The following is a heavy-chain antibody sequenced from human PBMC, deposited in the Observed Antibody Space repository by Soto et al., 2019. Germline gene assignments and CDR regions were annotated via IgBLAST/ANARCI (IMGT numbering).Heavy chain of an antibody. CDR1: GFTFSSYS. Sequence: GGSLRLSCAASGFTFSSYSMNWVRQAPGKGLEWVSSISSSSSYIYYADSVRGRFTISRDNAKNSLYLQMNSLRAEDTAVYYCARDRDQDYYYYMDVWGKGTTVTVSS. CDR3: ARDRDQDYYYYMDV. J-gene: IGHJ6*03. CDR2: ISSSSSYI. V-gene: IGHV3-21*01.